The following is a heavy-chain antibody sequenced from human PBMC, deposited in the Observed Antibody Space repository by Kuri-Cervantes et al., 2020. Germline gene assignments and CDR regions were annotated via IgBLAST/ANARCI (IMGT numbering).Heavy chain of an antibody. D-gene: IGHD6-19*01. CDR1: GYTFTSYG. Sequence: ASVKVSCKASGYTFTSYGISWVRQAPGQGLEWMGWISAYNGNTNYAQKLQGRVTMTTDTSTSTAYMELRSLRSDDTAVYYCARDVRSYSSGWYTDAFDIWGQGTMVTVSS. J-gene: IGHJ3*02. CDR2: ISAYNGNT. CDR3: ARDVRSYSSGWYTDAFDI. V-gene: IGHV1-18*01.